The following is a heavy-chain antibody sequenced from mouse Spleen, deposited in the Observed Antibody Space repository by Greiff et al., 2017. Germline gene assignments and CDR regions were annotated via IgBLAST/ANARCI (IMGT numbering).Heavy chain of an antibody. Sequence: EVQGVESGGGLVQSGRSLRLSCATSGFTFSDFYMEWVRQAPGKGLEWIAASRNKANDYTTEYSASVKGRFIVSRDTSQSILYLQMNALRAEDTAIYYCARGNYDYYFDYWGQGTTLTVSS. V-gene: IGHV7-1*01. CDR2: SRNKANDYTT. D-gene: IGHD2-4*01. J-gene: IGHJ2*01. CDR3: ARGNYDYYFDY. CDR1: GFTFSDFY.